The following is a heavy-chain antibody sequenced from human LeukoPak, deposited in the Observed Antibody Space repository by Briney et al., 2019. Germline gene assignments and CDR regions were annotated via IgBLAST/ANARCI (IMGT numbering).Heavy chain of an antibody. D-gene: IGHD2-15*01. CDR1: GYIFTSNW. CDR3: ARRQVVVSATREDWFDL. CDR2: IYPGDSDT. V-gene: IGHV5-51*01. Sequence: GESLKISCKGSGYIFTSNWIGWVRQMPGKGLEWMGFIYPGDSDTRYSPSFQGQVTISADKSIRTAYLQWSSLKASDTAMYYCARRQVVVSATREDWFDLWGQGTLVTVSS. J-gene: IGHJ5*02.